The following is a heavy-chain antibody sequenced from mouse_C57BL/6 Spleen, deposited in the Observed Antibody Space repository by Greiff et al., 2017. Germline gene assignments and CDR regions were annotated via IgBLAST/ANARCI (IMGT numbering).Heavy chain of an antibody. J-gene: IGHJ4*01. Sequence: QVQLQQSGPGLVQPSQSLSITCTASGFSLTSYGVHWVRQSPGKGLEWLGVICRGGSTAYNAAFMSRLSITKDNSKSQVFLKMNSLQADDTAIYYCATHYYGSSFYYAMDYWGQGTSVTVSS. D-gene: IGHD1-1*01. CDR3: ATHYYGSSFYYAMDY. V-gene: IGHV2-5*01. CDR1: GFSLTSYG. CDR2: ICRGGST.